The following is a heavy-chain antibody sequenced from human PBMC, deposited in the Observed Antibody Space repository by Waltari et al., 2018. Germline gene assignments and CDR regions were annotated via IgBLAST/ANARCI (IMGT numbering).Heavy chain of an antibody. CDR2: IYYSGST. D-gene: IGHD2-15*01. CDR1: GGSISSYY. Sequence: QVQLQESGPGLVKPSETLSLTGTGSGGSISSYYWSWIRQPPGKGLEWIGYIYYSGSTNYNPSLKSRVTISVDTSKNQFSLKLSSVTAADTAVYYCARGHCSGGSCYRLDYWGQGTLVTVSS. CDR3: ARGHCSGGSCYRLDY. J-gene: IGHJ4*02. V-gene: IGHV4-59*01.